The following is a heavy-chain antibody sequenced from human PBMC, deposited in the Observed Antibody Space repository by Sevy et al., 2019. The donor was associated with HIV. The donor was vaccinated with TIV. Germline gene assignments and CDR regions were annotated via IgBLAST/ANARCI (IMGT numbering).Heavy chain of an antibody. CDR2: INRDGSGK. D-gene: IGHD5-12*01. Sequence: GGSLRLSCEASGFTFSDYWMTWVRQAPGKGLEWVASINRDGSGKYYVDSVKGQFIISRHNVKKSLFLQMKTLRVEDTAVYYCLRGGGGYWGQETLVTVSS. V-gene: IGHV3-7*01. CDR3: LRGGGGY. CDR1: GFTFSDYW. J-gene: IGHJ4*02.